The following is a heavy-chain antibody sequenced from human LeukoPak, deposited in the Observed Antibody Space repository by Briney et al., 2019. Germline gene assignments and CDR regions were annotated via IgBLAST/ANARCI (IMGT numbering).Heavy chain of an antibody. Sequence: GSSVKVSCKASGYTFTGYYMHWVRQAPGQGLEWMGRINPNSGGTNYAQKFQGRVTMTRDTSISTAYMELSRLRSDDTAVYYCASRPHSSTSSMAGGELDYWGQGTLVTVSS. V-gene: IGHV1-2*06. CDR1: GYTFTGYY. CDR3: ASRPHSSTSSMAGGELDY. D-gene: IGHD2-2*01. CDR2: INPNSGGT. J-gene: IGHJ4*02.